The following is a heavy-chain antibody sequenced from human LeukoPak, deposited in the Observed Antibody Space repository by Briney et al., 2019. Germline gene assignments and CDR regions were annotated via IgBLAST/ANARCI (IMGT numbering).Heavy chain of an antibody. J-gene: IGHJ1*01. CDR1: GFTFNDYA. D-gene: IGHD2/OR15-2a*01. CDR2: ISWNSDFI. CDR3: AKDKSFSMSAFYEH. V-gene: IGHV3-9*01. Sequence: GGSLRLSCGASGFTFNDYAMHWVRQAPGKGLEWVSGISWNSDFIGYADSVKGRFTISRDNAKNSLYLQMNSLRAEDTALYYCAKDKSFSMSAFYEHWGQGTLVTVSS.